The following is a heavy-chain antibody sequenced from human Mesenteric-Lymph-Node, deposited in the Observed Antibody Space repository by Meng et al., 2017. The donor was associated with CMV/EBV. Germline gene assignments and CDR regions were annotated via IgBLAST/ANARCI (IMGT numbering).Heavy chain of an antibody. D-gene: IGHD6-6*01. Sequence: CTVSGGSISGYYWGAIRQPPEKELEWISSIHYTGTTYYTPSLKSRLTISVDTSTNQFSLKLTSVTATDTGVYYCARRYSSSSAWDFDYWGQGALVTVSS. CDR1: GGSISGYY. V-gene: IGHV4-39*01. CDR2: IHYTGTT. CDR3: ARRYSSSSAWDFDY. J-gene: IGHJ4*02.